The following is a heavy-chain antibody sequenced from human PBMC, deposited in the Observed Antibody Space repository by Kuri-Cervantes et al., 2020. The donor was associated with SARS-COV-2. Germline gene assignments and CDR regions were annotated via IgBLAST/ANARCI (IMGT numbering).Heavy chain of an antibody. V-gene: IGHV3-30-3*01. CDR1: GFTFDDYA. D-gene: IGHD1-1*01. Sequence: GESLKISCAASGFTFDDYAMHWVRQAPGKGLEWVAVISYDGSNKYYADSVKGRFTISRDNSKNTLYLQMDSLRAEDTAVYYCAREKLAGYYYYYMDVWGKGTTVTVSS. J-gene: IGHJ6*03. CDR3: AREKLAGYYYYYMDV. CDR2: ISYDGSNK.